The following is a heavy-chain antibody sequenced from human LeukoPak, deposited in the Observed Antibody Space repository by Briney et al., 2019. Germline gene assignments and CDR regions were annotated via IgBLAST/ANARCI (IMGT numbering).Heavy chain of an antibody. V-gene: IGHV3-9*01. CDR1: GFTFDDYA. Sequence: GRSLRLSCAASGFTFDDYAMHWVRQAPGKGLEWVSGISWNSGSIGYADSVKGRFTISRDNAKNSLYLQMHSLRAEDTALYYCAKDRYYDSSGTIDYWGQGTLVTVSS. D-gene: IGHD3-22*01. J-gene: IGHJ4*02. CDR3: AKDRYYDSSGTIDY. CDR2: ISWNSGSI.